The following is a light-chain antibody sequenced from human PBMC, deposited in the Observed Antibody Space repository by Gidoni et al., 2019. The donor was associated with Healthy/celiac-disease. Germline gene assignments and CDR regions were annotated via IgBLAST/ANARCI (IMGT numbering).Light chain of an antibody. CDR2: GAS. CDR3: QQYGSSPGT. V-gene: IGKV3-20*01. CDR1: QSVSSSY. Sequence: ESVLTQSPGTLSLSPGERATLSCRASQSVSSSYLAWYQQKPGQAPRLLIYGASSRATGLPDRFSGSGSGTDFTLTISRLEPEDFAVYYCQQYGSSPGTFGQXPKVEIK. J-gene: IGKJ1*01.